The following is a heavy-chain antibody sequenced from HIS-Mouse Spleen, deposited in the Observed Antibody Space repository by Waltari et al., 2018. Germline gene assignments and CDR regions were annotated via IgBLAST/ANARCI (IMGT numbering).Heavy chain of an antibody. CDR3: AREIPYSSSWYDWYFDL. J-gene: IGHJ2*01. Sequence: QLQLQESGPGLVKPSETLSLTCTVSGGSISSSSSYWGWIRQPPGKGREGIGSIYYSGSPYYNPSLKSRVTISVDTSKNPFSLKLSSVTAADTAVYYCAREIPYSSSWYDWYFDLWGRGTLVTVSS. V-gene: IGHV4-39*07. D-gene: IGHD6-13*01. CDR1: GGSISSSSSY. CDR2: IYYSGSP.